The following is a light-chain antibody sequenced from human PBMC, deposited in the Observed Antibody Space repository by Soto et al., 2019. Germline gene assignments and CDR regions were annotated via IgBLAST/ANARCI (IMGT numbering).Light chain of an antibody. CDR2: KTS. J-gene: IGKJ3*01. Sequence: DIVLTQTPPSSPVTLGQPASISCRSSQSLVHSDGNTYLSWLHQRPGQPPRLLIYKTSHRFSGVPDRFSGSGAGTDFTLEISRVEPEDVGVYFCMQVTQFPRVTFGHGTTVDIK. CDR1: QSLVHSDGNTY. CDR3: MQVTQFPRVT. V-gene: IGKV2-24*01.